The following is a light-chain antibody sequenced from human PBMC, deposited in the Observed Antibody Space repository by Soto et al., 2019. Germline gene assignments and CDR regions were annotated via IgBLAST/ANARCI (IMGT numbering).Light chain of an antibody. CDR2: DAS. CDR1: QGINNW. J-gene: IGKJ2*01. V-gene: IGKV1-33*01. CDR3: QQYDNLPAYT. Sequence: DIQMTQSPSSVSASVGDRVIITCRASQGINNWLAWYQQKPGKAPKLLIYDASNLETGVPSRFSGSGSGTDFTFTISSLQPEDIATYYCQQYDNLPAYTFGQGTKLEIK.